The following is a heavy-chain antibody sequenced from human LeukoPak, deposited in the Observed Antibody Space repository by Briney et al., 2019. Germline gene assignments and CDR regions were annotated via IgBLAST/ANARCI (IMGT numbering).Heavy chain of an antibody. CDR1: GFTFSSYG. V-gene: IGHV3-23*01. CDR3: AKSGYYDFWSGPYYIDV. D-gene: IGHD3-3*01. Sequence: PGGSLRLSCAASGFTFSSYGMSWVRQAPGKGLEWVSAISGSGGSTYYADSVKGRFTISRDNSKNTLYLQMNSLRAEDTAVYYCAKSGYYDFWSGPYYIDVWGKGTTVTVSS. J-gene: IGHJ6*03. CDR2: ISGSGGST.